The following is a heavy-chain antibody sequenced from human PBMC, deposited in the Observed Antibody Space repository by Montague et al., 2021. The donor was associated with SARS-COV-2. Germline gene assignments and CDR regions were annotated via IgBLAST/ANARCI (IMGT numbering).Heavy chain of an antibody. J-gene: IGHJ2*01. CDR1: GGSISSYY. Sequence: SETLSLTCPVSGGSISSYYWNWIRQSPGKGLEWIGYIYYSGSTKXNPSLKSRVTISVDTSKSQMSLRLNSVTAADTAVYYCAGDRGRFWHFDLWGRGTLVTVSS. D-gene: IGHD5-12*01. CDR2: IYYSGST. V-gene: IGHV4-59*01. CDR3: AGDRGRFWHFDL.